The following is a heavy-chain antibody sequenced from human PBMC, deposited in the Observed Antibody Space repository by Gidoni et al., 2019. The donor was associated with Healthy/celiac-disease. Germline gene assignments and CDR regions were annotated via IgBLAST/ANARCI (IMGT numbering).Heavy chain of an antibody. V-gene: IGHV3-66*02. Sequence: EVQLVESGGGLVQPGGSLRLSCAASGFTVSRNYMSWVRQAPGKGLEWVAVIDSGGSTYYADSVKGRFTISRDNSKNTLYLQMNSLRAEDTAVYYCARGGGVVIISQGGMDVWGQGTTVTVSS. CDR2: IDSGGST. CDR3: ARGGGVVIISQGGMDV. J-gene: IGHJ6*02. D-gene: IGHD3-3*01. CDR1: GFTVSRNY.